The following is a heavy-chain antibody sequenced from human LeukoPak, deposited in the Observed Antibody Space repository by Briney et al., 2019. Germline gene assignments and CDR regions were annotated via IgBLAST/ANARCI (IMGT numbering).Heavy chain of an antibody. D-gene: IGHD2-2*01. CDR1: GFTVSSNY. J-gene: IGHJ6*03. CDR2: IYSGGST. CDR3: ARGYCSSTSCYSHYYYMDV. Sequence: PGGSLRLSCAASGFTVSSNYMSWVPQAPGKGLEWVSVIYSGGSTYYADSVKGRFTISRDNSKNTLYLQMSSLRAEDTAVYYCARGYCSSTSCYSHYYYMDVWGKGTTVTVSS. V-gene: IGHV3-53*01.